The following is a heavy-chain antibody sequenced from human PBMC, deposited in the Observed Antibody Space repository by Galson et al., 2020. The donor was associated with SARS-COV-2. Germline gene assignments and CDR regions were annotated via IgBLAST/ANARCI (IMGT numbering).Heavy chain of an antibody. J-gene: IGHJ5*02. CDR3: ARGDSNYDWFDP. Sequence: GGSLRLSCAASGFTFSSYSMNWVRQAPGKGLEWVSSISSSSSYIYYADSVKGRFTISRDNAKNSLYLQMNSLRAEDTAVYYCARGDSNYDWFDPWGQGTLVTVSS. CDR1: GFTFSSYS. D-gene: IGHD4-4*01. CDR2: ISSSSSYI. V-gene: IGHV3-21*01.